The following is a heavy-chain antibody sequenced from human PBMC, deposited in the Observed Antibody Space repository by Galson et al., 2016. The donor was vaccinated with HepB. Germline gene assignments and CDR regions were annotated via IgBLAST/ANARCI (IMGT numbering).Heavy chain of an antibody. V-gene: IGHV1-69*13. CDR2: IIPRLGTP. CDR1: GGTFDSYG. J-gene: IGHJ3*01. CDR3: ARAYDIQWSHSFDL. Sequence: SVKVSCKASGGTFDSYGFHWVRQAPGQGLEWMGGIIPRLGTPHYAQKFQGKITITADESTSTAFMELSRLRSEETALYFCARAYDIQWSHSFDLCGQGTLVTVSS. D-gene: IGHD4-23*01.